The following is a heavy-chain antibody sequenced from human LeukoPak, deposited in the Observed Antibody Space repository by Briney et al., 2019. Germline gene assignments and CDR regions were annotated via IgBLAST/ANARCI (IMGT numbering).Heavy chain of an antibody. D-gene: IGHD1-26*01. CDR3: ARRRWELLPFDI. V-gene: IGHV4-34*01. CDR1: GGSFSGYY. Sequence: SETLSLTCAVYGGSFSGYYWSWIRQPPGKGLEWIGEINHSGSTNYNPSLKSRVTISVDTSKNQFSLKLSSVTAADTAVYYCARRRWELLPFDIWGQGTMVTVSS. J-gene: IGHJ3*02. CDR2: INHSGST.